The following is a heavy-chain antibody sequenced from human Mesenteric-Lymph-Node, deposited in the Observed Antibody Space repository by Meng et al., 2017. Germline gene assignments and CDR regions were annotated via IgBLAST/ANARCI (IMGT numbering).Heavy chain of an antibody. V-gene: IGHV1-8*03. Sequence: QLLPSWAEVKNPRASGTVSCKSSGYPCTSYDINWVRQATGQGLEWMGWMNPSNGNTGYAQKFQSRVTITRNTSISTAFMELSSLRAEDTAVYYCARDPMGSGWYNGDYWGQGTLVTVSS. D-gene: IGHD6-19*01. J-gene: IGHJ4*02. CDR2: MNPSNGNT. CDR3: ARDPMGSGWYNGDY. CDR1: GYPCTSYD.